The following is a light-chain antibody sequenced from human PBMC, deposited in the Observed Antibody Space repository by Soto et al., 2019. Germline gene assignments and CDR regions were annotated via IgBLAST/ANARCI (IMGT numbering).Light chain of an antibody. CDR2: EVN. V-gene: IGLV2-23*02. CDR1: SSEVGSHNL. Sequence: QSALTQPASVSGSPGQSITISCTGNSSEVGSHNLVSWYQQHPGKAPKLIIYEVNKRPSGVSNRFSGSKSGNTASLTIFGLQTEDEADYYCCSFAGSGTYVFGTGTKVTVL. J-gene: IGLJ1*01. CDR3: CSFAGSGTYV.